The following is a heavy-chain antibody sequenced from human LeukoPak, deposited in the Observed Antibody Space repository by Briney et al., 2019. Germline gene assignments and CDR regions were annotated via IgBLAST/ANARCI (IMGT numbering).Heavy chain of an antibody. Sequence: PGGSLRLSCEVSGFTFSTYDMHWVRQAPGKGLEWVAYMRYDGSSIHYGDSAKGRFNISRDNSKNTVYLQMNSLRTEDTAVYHCAKDSGNWGIDCWGQGTLVTVSS. J-gene: IGHJ4*02. D-gene: IGHD3-16*01. V-gene: IGHV3-30*02. CDR1: GFTFSTYD. CDR2: MRYDGSSI. CDR3: AKDSGNWGIDC.